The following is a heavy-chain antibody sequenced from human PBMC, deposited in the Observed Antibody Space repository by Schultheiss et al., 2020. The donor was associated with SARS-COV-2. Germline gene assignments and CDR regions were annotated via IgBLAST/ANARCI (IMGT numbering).Heavy chain of an antibody. CDR3: ARGKPAYSSSWDEYYGMDV. CDR2: ISSSGSTI. Sequence: GGSLRLSCAASGFTFSSYWMSWVRQAPGEGLEWVSYISSSGSTIYYADSVKGRFTISRDNAKNSLYLQMNSLRAEDTAVYYCARGKPAYSSSWDEYYGMDVWGQGTTVTVSS. D-gene: IGHD6-13*01. V-gene: IGHV3-48*04. J-gene: IGHJ6*02. CDR1: GFTFSSYW.